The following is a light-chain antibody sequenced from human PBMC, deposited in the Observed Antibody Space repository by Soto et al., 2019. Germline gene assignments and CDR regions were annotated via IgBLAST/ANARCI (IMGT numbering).Light chain of an antibody. CDR2: GAS. CDR1: QNVRSN. V-gene: IGKV3-15*01. J-gene: IGKJ3*01. CDR3: QQYNNWPPLFT. Sequence: EIMKKQSPATLSVSPGERATLSCWASQNVRSNLAWYQQKPGQAPRLLIYGASTRATDIPARFSGSGSGTEFTLTISSLQSDDSAVYYCQQYNNWPPLFTFGPGTKVEIK.